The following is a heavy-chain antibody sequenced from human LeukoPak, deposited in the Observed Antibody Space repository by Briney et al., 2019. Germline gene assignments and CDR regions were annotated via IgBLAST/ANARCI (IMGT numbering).Heavy chain of an antibody. CDR1: GGSINNYY. CDR2: VYYSGST. J-gene: IGHJ4*02. CDR3: ARGGVVLPTAATFDY. D-gene: IGHD2-2*01. V-gene: IGHV4-59*01. Sequence: SETLSLTCTVSGGSINNYYWSWLRQPRGKGLEWIGYVYYSGSTNYNPSLQSRVTILVDTSKNQFSLKMSSVTAADTAVYYCARGGVVLPTAATFDYWGQGTLVTVSS.